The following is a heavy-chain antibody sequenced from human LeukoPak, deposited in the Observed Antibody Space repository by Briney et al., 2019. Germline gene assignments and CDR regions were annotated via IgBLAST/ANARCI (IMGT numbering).Heavy chain of an antibody. D-gene: IGHD4-17*01. J-gene: IGHJ4*02. CDR3: AADRSDYGDYEGY. CDR2: IVVGSGNT. V-gene: IGHV1-58*02. Sequence: SVKVSCKASGFTFTSSAMQWVRQARGQRLEWIGWIVVGSGNTNYAQRFQERVTITGDMSTSTAYMELSSLRSEDTAVYYCAADRSDYGDYEGYWGQGTLVTVSS. CDR1: GFTFTSSA.